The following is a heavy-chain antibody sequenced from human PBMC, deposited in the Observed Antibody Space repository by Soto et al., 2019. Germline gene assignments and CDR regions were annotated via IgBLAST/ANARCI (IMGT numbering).Heavy chain of an antibody. Sequence: EVQVSESGGGLVRPGGSLRLSCAASGFIFTNCAMNWVRQAPGEGLELDSVIGGRGSSAYYADSVQGRFTISRDNSNNTLSLQMSSRTADDTSIYYCVKECRGSSDLWGRGKMVTVSS. CDR1: GFIFTNCA. CDR2: IGGRGSSA. V-gene: IGHV3-23*01. J-gene: IGHJ3*01. CDR3: VKECRGSSDL. D-gene: IGHD5-12*01.